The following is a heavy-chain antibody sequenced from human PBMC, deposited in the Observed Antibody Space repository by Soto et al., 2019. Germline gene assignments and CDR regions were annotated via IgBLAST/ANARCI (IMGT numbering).Heavy chain of an antibody. V-gene: IGHV1-3*01. CDR1: GYTFTSYA. J-gene: IGHJ6*02. D-gene: IGHD4-4*01. CDR2: INAGNGNT. CDR3: ATRYDYSNYFWVADYGMDV. Sequence: ASVKVSCKASGYTFTSYAMHWVRQAPGQRLEWMGWINAGNGNTKYSQKFQGRVTITRDTSASTAYMELSSLRSEDTAVYYCATRYDYSNYFWVADYGMDVWGQGTTVTVSS.